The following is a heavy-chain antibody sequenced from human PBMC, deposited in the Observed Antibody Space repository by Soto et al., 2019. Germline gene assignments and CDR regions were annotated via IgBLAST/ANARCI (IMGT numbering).Heavy chain of an antibody. CDR3: AKVLAGAHSSSWYFDY. V-gene: IGHV3-30-3*01. J-gene: IGHJ4*02. D-gene: IGHD6-13*01. CDR2: ISYDGSNQ. Sequence: PGGSLRLSCAASGFTFRSYAMHWVRQAPGKGLECVAVISYDGSNQFYRDYLKGRFTISRDNSKNTLYLQINSLRAEDTAVYYCAKVLAGAHSSSWYFDYWGQGTLVTVSS. CDR1: GFTFRSYA.